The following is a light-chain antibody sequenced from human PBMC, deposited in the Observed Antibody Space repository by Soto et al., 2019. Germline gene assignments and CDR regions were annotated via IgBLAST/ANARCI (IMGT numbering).Light chain of an antibody. J-gene: IGKJ1*01. CDR1: QSVLYSSNNKNY. CDR2: WAS. V-gene: IGKV4-1*01. CDR3: WVPWT. Sequence: DIVMTQSPDSLAVSLGERATINCKSSQSVLYSSNNKNYLAWYQQKPGQPPKLLIYWASIRESGVPHRFSGSGSGTDFTLYITSLQAEDVEVYCCWVPWTFGQGTKVEIK.